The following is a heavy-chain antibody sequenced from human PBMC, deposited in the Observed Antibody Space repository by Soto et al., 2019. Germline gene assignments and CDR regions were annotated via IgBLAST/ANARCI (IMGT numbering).Heavy chain of an antibody. CDR1: GGSISSYY. CDR2: IYYSGST. CDR3: ASGGVLRFLEWLDLPSWFAP. J-gene: IGHJ5*02. Sequence: PSENLHLTCTVSGGSISSYYWIWIRQPPGKGLVWIGYIYYSGSTNYNPSLKSRVTISVDTSKNQFSLKLSSVTAADTAVYYCASGGVLRFLEWLDLPSWFAPWGQGTLVTVSS. D-gene: IGHD3-3*01. V-gene: IGHV4-59*01.